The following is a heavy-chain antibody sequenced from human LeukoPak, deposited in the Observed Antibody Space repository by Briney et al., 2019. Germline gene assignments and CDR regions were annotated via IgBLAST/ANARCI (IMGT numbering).Heavy chain of an antibody. V-gene: IGHV3-30*18. Sequence: ECVAVLSFESNNLYYADSGKVRVTITRDNSKNTLYLQMNSLRGEDTAVYYCAKAQLPRHELGNFYFDYWGQGTLVSVSS. D-gene: IGHD7-27*01. CDR2: LSFESNNL. J-gene: IGHJ4*02. CDR3: AKAQLPRHELGNFYFDY.